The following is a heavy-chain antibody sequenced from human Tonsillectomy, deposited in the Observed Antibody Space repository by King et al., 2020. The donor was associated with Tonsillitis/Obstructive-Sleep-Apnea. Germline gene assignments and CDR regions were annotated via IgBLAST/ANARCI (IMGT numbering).Heavy chain of an antibody. V-gene: IGHV1-2*02. D-gene: IGHD3-22*01. CDR1: GYSFSGYY. Sequence: QLVQSGAEVKKPGASVKVSCKASGYSFSGYYMHWVRQAPGKGLEWMGWISPNTGGTKFAQKFQGRVTMTTDTSISTAYMELSSLRFDDTAVYFCARDTELYSSPFDYWGQGTLVTVSS. CDR2: ISPNTGGT. J-gene: IGHJ4*02. CDR3: ARDTELYSSPFDY.